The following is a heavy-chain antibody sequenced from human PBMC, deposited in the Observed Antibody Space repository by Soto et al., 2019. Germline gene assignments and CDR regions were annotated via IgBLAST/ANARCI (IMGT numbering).Heavy chain of an antibody. CDR2: ISSSSSTI. Sequence: SLRLSCAASGFTFSSYSMNWVRQAPGKGLEWVSYISSSSSTIYYADSVKGRFTISRDNAKNSLYLQMNSLRDEDTAVYYCARDYYDSRGRTPYYDYGMDVWGQGTTVTV. CDR3: ARDYYDSRGRTPYYDYGMDV. D-gene: IGHD3-22*01. V-gene: IGHV3-48*02. CDR1: GFTFSSYS. J-gene: IGHJ6*02.